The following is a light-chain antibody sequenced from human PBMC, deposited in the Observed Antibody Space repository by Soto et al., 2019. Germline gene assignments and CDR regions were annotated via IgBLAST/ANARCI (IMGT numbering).Light chain of an antibody. CDR1: KLGDKY. CDR2: QNN. J-gene: IGLJ1*01. Sequence: SYELTQPPSVSVSPGQTASITCSGDKLGDKYACWYQQKPGQSPVLVIYQNNKRPSGIPERFSGSNSGNTATLTISGTRATDEADYYCQAWGSSTGVFGTGTKVTVL. CDR3: QAWGSSTGV. V-gene: IGLV3-1*01.